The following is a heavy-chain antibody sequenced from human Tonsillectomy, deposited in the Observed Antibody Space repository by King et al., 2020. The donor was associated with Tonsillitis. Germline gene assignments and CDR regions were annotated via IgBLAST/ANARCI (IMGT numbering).Heavy chain of an antibody. D-gene: IGHD5-18*01. CDR3: ARGDTAMDAFDY. V-gene: IGHV3-13*04. Sequence: VQLVESGGGLVQPGGSLRLSCAASGFTFSSYDMHWVRQATGKGLEWVSAIGTAGDTYYPGSVKGRFTISRENAKNSLYLQMNSLIAGDTAVYYCARGDTAMDAFDYWGQGTLVTVSS. J-gene: IGHJ4*02. CDR1: GFTFSSYD. CDR2: IGTAGDT.